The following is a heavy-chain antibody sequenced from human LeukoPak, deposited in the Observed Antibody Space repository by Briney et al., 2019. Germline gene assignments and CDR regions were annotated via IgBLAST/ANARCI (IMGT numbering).Heavy chain of an antibody. Sequence: PSETLSLTCTVSGGSISSNYYYWGWIRQPPGKGLEWIGSIYYSGSTNYNPSLKSRVIMTIDRSKNQFSLKLSSVTAADTAVYYCARSGRGSSAGFDYWGQGTLVTVSS. J-gene: IGHJ4*02. V-gene: IGHV4-39*01. D-gene: IGHD3-10*01. CDR1: GGSISSNYYY. CDR2: IYYSGST. CDR3: ARSGRGSSAGFDY.